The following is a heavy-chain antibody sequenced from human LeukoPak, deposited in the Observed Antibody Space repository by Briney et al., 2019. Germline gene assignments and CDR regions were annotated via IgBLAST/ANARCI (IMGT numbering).Heavy chain of an antibody. CDR3: ARVGRSSSWYEAFDI. D-gene: IGHD6-13*01. CDR2: IIPIFGTA. J-gene: IGHJ3*02. Sequence: SVRVSCKTSGYSFTAYYIVWVRQAPGQGLEWMGGIIPIFGTANYAQKFQGRVTITTDESTSTAYMELSSLRSEDTAVYYCARVGRSSSWYEAFDIWGQGTMVTVSS. V-gene: IGHV1-69*05. CDR1: GYSFTAYY.